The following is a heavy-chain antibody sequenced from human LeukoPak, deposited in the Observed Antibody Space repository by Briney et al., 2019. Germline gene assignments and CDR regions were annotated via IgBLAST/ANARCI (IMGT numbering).Heavy chain of an antibody. V-gene: IGHV4-31*03. CDR1: GGSISSGAYY. CDR3: ARRGSMLGRTYYFDT. D-gene: IGHD7-27*01. Sequence: PSQTLSLTCTVSGGSISSGAYYWSWIRQRPGKGLDLIGYIYSSETTNYNPSLKSRATISMDTSKNQFSLKVTAVTAADTAVYYCARRGSMLGRTYYFDTWGQGTLVTVSS. CDR2: IYSSETT. J-gene: IGHJ4*02.